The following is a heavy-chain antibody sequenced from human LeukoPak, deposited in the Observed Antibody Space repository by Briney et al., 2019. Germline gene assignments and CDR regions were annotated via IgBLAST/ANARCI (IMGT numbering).Heavy chain of an antibody. D-gene: IGHD2-2*01. V-gene: IGHV3-53*01. CDR2: IYSGGST. Sequence: PGGSLRLSCAASGFTVSSNYMSWVRQAPGKGLEWVSVIYSGGSTYYADSVKGRFTISRDNSKNTLYLQMNSLRAEDTAVYYCARVNVDCSSTSCPGYYYMDVWGKGTTVTVSS. CDR1: GFTVSSNY. CDR3: ARVNVDCSSTSCPGYYYMDV. J-gene: IGHJ6*03.